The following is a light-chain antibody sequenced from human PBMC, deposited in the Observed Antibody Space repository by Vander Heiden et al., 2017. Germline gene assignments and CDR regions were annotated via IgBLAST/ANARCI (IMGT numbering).Light chain of an antibody. CDR3: ATWDDSLNTWV. Sequence: QSLLTQPLSASGAPGQRVTISCSGSSSNIGGNIVIWYQQLPGTAPKLVIYNNNQRPSGLPDRFSGSKSGTSASLAISGLQSEDEADYYCATWDDSLNTWVFGGGTKLTVL. V-gene: IGLV1-44*01. J-gene: IGLJ3*02. CDR1: SSNIGGNI. CDR2: NNN.